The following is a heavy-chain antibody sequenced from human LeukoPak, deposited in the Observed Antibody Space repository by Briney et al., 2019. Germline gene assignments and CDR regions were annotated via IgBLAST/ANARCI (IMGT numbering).Heavy chain of an antibody. CDR2: IKEDGSEK. V-gene: IGHV3-7*01. CDR3: VRDAVTAY. Sequence: GGSLRLSCAASGFTFNTYTMNWVRQAPGKGLEWVANIKEDGSEKYYVDSVKGRFTISRDNAKNSLFLQMNSLRNEDTAVYYCVRDAVTAYWGQGTLVTVSS. CDR1: GFTFNTYT. D-gene: IGHD1-14*01. J-gene: IGHJ4*02.